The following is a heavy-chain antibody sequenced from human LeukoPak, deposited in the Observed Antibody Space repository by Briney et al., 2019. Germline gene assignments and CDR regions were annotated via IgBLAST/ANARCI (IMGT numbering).Heavy chain of an antibody. J-gene: IGHJ3*01. CDR1: GYTFPSYF. Sequence: ASVKVSCKASGYTFPSYFMHWVRQAPGQGLEWMGIINPTGGSTTYAQKFQGRVTMTRDASISTAYMELSRLRSDDTAVYYCARVNSPWGQGTMVTVSS. V-gene: IGHV1-46*01. D-gene: IGHD5-24*01. CDR2: INPTGGST. CDR3: ARVNSP.